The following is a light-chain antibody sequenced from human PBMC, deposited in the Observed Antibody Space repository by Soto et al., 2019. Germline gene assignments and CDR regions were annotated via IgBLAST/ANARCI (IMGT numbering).Light chain of an antibody. CDR2: RNN. J-gene: IGLJ2*01. CDR1: RSNIGDNT. CDR3: AAWDDSLNGVV. Sequence: QSVLTQPPSASGTPGQRVTISCSGSRSNIGDNTVTWYKQVPGTAPKLLIYRNNLRPSGVPDRFSGSKSGTSGSLAIRGLQSEDEADYYCAAWDDSLNGVVFGGGTKLTVL. V-gene: IGLV1-44*01.